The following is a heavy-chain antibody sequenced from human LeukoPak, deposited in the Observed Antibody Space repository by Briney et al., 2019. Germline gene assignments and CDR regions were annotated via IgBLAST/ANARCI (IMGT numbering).Heavy chain of an antibody. D-gene: IGHD3-10*02. CDR2: INHSGST. Sequence: SETLSLTCAVYGGSFSGYYWSWIRQPPGKGLEWIGEINHSGSTNYNPSLKSRVTISVDKSKNQFSLKLSSVTAADTAVYYCAREMFGELLSGWFDPWGQGTLVTVSS. CDR3: AREMFGELLSGWFDP. V-gene: IGHV4-34*01. CDR1: GGSFSGYY. J-gene: IGHJ5*02.